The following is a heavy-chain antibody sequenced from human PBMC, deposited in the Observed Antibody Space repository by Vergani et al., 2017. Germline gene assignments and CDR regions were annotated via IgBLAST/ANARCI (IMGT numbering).Heavy chain of an antibody. CDR3: ARLPIWFGAADY. CDR1: GGSFSGYY. J-gene: IGHJ4*02. V-gene: IGHV4-34*01. Sequence: QVQLQQWGAGLLKPSETLSLTCAVYGGSFSGYYWSWIRQPQGKGLEWIGEINHSGSTNYNPSLKSRVTISVDTSKNQFSLKLSSVTAADTAVYYCARLPIWFGAADYWGQGTLVTVSS. D-gene: IGHD3-10*01. CDR2: INHSGST.